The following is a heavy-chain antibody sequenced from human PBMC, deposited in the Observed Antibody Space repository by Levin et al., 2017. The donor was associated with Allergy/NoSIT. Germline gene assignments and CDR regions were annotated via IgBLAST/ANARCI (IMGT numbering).Heavy chain of an antibody. CDR3: AKIDSHSGYGMNV. CDR1: GYSFISYW. CDR2: VYPADSDA. Sequence: GESLKISCQGSGYSFISYWIAWVRQMPGKGLEWMGSVYPADSDATYNPSFLGPVSLSVDKSLKTAYLQWSRLKPSDTAMYYCAKIDSHSGYGMNVWGQGTTVTVSS. V-gene: IGHV5-51*01. D-gene: IGHD2-15*01. J-gene: IGHJ6*02.